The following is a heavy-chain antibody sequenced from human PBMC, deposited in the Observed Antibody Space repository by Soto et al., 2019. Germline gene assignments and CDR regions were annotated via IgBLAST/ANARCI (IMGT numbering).Heavy chain of an antibody. D-gene: IGHD4-17*01. J-gene: IGHJ4*02. CDR3: ARDPEGLYGDYYFDY. Sequence: SQTLSLTGAISGESVSSNSAAWNWIRQSPSRGLEWLGGTYYRSKWYNDYAVSVKSRITINPDTSKNQFSLQLNSVTPEDTAVDYCARDPEGLYGDYYFDYWGQGTLVTVSS. CDR1: GESVSSNSAA. CDR2: TYYRSKWYN. V-gene: IGHV6-1*01.